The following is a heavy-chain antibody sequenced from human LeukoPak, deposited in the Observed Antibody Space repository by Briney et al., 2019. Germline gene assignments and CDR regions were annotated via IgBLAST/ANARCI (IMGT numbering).Heavy chain of an antibody. J-gene: IGHJ3*02. Sequence: SETLSLTCTVSGDSISSSSYCWDWIRQPPGKGLEWIGNIYNSANTHYNPSLKTRITMSVDTSKNQFSLKLNSVAAADTGIYYCARHSRSGYIGYENAFDIWGQGTMVTVSS. V-gene: IGHV4-39*01. CDR1: GDSISSSSYC. CDR3: ARHSRSGYIGYENAFDI. D-gene: IGHD5-12*01. CDR2: IYNSANT.